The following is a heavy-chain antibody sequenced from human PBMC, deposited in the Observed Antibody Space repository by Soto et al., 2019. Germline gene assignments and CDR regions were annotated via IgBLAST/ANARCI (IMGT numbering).Heavy chain of an antibody. CDR2: INSDGSST. Sequence: EVPLVESGGGLVQPGGSLRLSCAASGFTFSSYWMHWVRQAPGKGLVWVSRINSDGSSTSYADSVKGRFTISRDNAKNTLYLQMNSLRAEDTAVYYCARAPPYCSSTSCYVHYGMDVWGQGTTVTVSS. J-gene: IGHJ6*02. V-gene: IGHV3-74*01. D-gene: IGHD2-2*01. CDR1: GFTFSSYW. CDR3: ARAPPYCSSTSCYVHYGMDV.